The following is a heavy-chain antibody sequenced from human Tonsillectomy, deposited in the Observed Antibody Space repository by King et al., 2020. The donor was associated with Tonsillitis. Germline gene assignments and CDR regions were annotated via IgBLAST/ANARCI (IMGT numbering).Heavy chain of an antibody. CDR2: ISSGSSTI. D-gene: IGHD3-9*01. CDR3: AGDSNDEMLTGYQYGMEV. Sequence: VQLVESWGGLVQPGGSLRLSCAASGFTFNTYRMNWVRQAPGKGLEWVSYISSGSSTIYYADSVKGRFTISRDNAKNSLYLQMNSLRDEDTAVYDGAGDSNDEMLTGYQYGMEVWGQGTTVTVSS. CDR1: GFTFNTYR. J-gene: IGHJ6*02. V-gene: IGHV3-48*02.